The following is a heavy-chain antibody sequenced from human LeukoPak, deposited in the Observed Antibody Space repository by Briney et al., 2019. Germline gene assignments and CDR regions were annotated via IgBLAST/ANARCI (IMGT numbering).Heavy chain of an antibody. Sequence: SVKVSCKASGGTFSSYAISWVRQAPGQGLEWMGGIIPIFGTANYAQKFQGRVTITADESTCTAYMELSSLRSEDTAVYYCASAVAGPGGTYYYYGMDVWGQGTTVTVSS. CDR2: IIPIFGTA. CDR3: ASAVAGPGGTYYYYGMDV. J-gene: IGHJ6*02. D-gene: IGHD6-19*01. V-gene: IGHV1-69*01. CDR1: GGTFSSYA.